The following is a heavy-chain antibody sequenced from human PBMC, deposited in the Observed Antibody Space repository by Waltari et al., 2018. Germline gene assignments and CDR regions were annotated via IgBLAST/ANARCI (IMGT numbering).Heavy chain of an antibody. V-gene: IGHV3-48*01. CDR1: GFTFSSYI. J-gene: IGHJ4*02. CDR2: INSIGSAI. CDR3: ARGEGIGYGDSASDY. D-gene: IGHD4-17*01. Sequence: EVQLVESGGGLEQPGGSLRLSCAASGFTFSSYIMKWVRQAPGKGLEWVSYINSIGSAIFYADSVKGRFTISRDNAKNSLYLEMNSLRAEDTAVYYCARGEGIGYGDSASDYWGQGTLVTVSS.